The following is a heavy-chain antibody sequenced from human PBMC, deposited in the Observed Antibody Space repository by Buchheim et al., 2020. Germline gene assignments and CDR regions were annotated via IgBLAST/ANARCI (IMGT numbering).Heavy chain of an antibody. CDR2: INTNTGNP. D-gene: IGHD6-19*01. J-gene: IGHJ6*02. V-gene: IGHV7-4-1*01. CDR1: GYTFTSYA. CDR3: ARGSYSSGWTQYYYYYYGMDV. Sequence: QVQLVQSGSELKKPGASVKVSCKASGYTFTSYAMNWVRQAPGQGLEWMGWINTNTGNPTYAQGFTGRFVFSLDTSVSTAYLQICSLKAEDTAVYYCARGSYSSGWTQYYYYYYGMDVWGQGTT.